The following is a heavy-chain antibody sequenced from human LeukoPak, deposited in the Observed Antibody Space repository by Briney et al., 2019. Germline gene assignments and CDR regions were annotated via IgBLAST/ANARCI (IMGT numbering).Heavy chain of an antibody. D-gene: IGHD1-14*01. CDR3: AKRAAVRGNPYYFDY. CDR1: GFTFSRYS. V-gene: IGHV3-23*01. J-gene: IGHJ4*02. CDR2: ISGSGGST. Sequence: GGSLRLSCAASGFTFSRYSMNWVRQAPGKGLEWVSAISGSGGSTYYADSVKGRFTISRDNSKNTLYLQMNSLRAEDTAVYYCAKRAAVRGNPYYFDYWGQGTLVTVSS.